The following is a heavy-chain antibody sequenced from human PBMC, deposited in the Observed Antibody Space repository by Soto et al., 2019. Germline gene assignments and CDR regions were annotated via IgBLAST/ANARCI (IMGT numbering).Heavy chain of an antibody. Sequence: SETLSLTCTVSGGSISSYFWIWIRQPPGKGLEWIGYIYYIFSTDYKPSLKSRFTISVYTCKNHFSLKLTSLTAAYTAVYYCARGTYNRFDPWGQGTMVTVSS. CDR2: IYYIFST. CDR3: ARGTYNRFDP. CDR1: GGSISSYF. J-gene: IGHJ5*02. V-gene: IGHV4-59*01.